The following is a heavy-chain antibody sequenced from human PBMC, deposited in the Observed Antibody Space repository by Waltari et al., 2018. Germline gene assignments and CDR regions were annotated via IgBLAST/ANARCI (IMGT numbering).Heavy chain of an antibody. J-gene: IGHJ4*02. V-gene: IGHV4-39*01. CDR2: IYYSGST. Sequence: QLQLQESGPGLVKPSETLSLTCTVSGGSISSISYYWGWIRQPPGKGLEWIGSIYYSGSTYYNPSLKSRVTISVDTSKNQFSLKLSSVTAADTAVYYCARRGGRSGSYYGKVDYWGQGTLVTVSS. CDR1: GGSISSISYY. CDR3: ARRGGRSGSYYGKVDY. D-gene: IGHD1-26*01.